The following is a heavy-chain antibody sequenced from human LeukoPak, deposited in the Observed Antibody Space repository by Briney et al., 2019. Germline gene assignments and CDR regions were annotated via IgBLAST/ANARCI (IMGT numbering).Heavy chain of an antibody. V-gene: IGHV3-21*01. D-gene: IGHD2-2*01. CDR1: GFTFSSYS. Sequence: GGSLRLSCAASGFTFSSYSMNWVRQAPGKGLEWVSSISRSSSYIYYADSVKGRFTISRDNAKNSLYLQMNSLRAEDTAVYYCARGIAGYCSSTSCPTGWGQGTLVTVSS. CDR2: ISRSSSYI. CDR3: ARGIAGYCSSTSCPTG. J-gene: IGHJ4*02.